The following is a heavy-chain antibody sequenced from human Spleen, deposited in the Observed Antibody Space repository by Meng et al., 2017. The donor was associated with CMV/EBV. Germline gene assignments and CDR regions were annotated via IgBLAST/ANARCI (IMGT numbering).Heavy chain of an antibody. CDR3: ARDFTDYPSNWFDP. V-gene: IGHV3-30-3*01. CDR2: ISYDGSNK. CDR1: GFTFSRSA. D-gene: IGHD5-12*01. J-gene: IGHJ5*02. Sequence: SGFTFSRSAMHWVRQAPGKGLEWVAVISYDGSNKYYADSVKGRFTISRDNSKNTLYLQMNSLRAEDTAVYYCARDFTDYPSNWFDPWGQGTLVTVSS.